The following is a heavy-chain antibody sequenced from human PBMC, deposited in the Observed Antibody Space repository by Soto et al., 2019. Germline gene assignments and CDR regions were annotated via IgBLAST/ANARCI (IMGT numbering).Heavy chain of an antibody. Sequence: GGSLRLSCSASGFTFSSYAMDWVRQAPGQGLEWLSAISTDGSRTFYADSVKGRFTISRDNSKNTLYLQMSSLRAEDTAVYYCVKDSFRAGVITVTLLSYWGQGTLVTVSS. J-gene: IGHJ4*02. V-gene: IGHV3-64D*06. CDR2: ISTDGSRT. CDR3: VKDSFRAGVITVTLLSY. CDR1: GFTFSSYA. D-gene: IGHD4-17*01.